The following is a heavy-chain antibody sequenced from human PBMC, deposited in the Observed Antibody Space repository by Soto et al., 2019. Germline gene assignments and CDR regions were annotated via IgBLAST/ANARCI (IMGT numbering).Heavy chain of an antibody. Sequence: QVQLQESGPGLVKPSGTLSLTCAVSGGSITSSNWWSWVRQPPGKGLEWIGEIYHSGSTNYNPSLKSRVTLSVDKSKNEFSLKLSSVTAADTAVYYCARVSGSYCYGMDVWGQGITVTVSS. CDR1: GGSITSSNW. CDR2: IYHSGST. D-gene: IGHD1-26*01. V-gene: IGHV4-4*02. J-gene: IGHJ6*02. CDR3: ARVSGSYCYGMDV.